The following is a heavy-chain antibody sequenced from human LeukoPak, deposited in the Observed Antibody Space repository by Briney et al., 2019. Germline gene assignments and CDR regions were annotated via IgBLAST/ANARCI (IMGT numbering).Heavy chain of an antibody. V-gene: IGHV3-21*06. D-gene: IGHD1-14*01. CDR3: ATETNGRHYDY. J-gene: IGHJ4*02. CDR1: GLTFSTSG. CDR2: IGPTGSDR. Sequence: GGSLRLFCTASGLTFSTSGFNWVRQALGKGLGWVASIGPTGSDRYHADSIKGRFTISRDNANNFLYLQMNSLRAEDTAVYYCATETNGRHYDYWGQGTLLTVSS.